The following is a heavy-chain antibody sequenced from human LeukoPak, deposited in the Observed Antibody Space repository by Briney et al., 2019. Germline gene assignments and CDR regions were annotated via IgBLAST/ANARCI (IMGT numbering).Heavy chain of an antibody. V-gene: IGHV4-59*12. J-gene: IGHJ4*02. CDR3: ARAGYQLLFEGAFDY. CDR2: IYYSGST. Sequence: PSETLSLTCTVSGGSISSYYWSWIRQPPGKGLEWIGYIYYSGSTNYNPSLKSRVTISVDRSKNQFSLKLSSVTAADTAVYYCARAGYQLLFEGAFDYWGQGTLVTVSS. CDR1: GGSISSYY. D-gene: IGHD2-2*01.